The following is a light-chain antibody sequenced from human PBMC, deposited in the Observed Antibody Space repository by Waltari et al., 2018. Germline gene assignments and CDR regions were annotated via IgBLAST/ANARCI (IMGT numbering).Light chain of an antibody. CDR1: SLRSYY. Sequence: SSELTQDPAVSVALGQTVRITCQGDSLRSYYASWYQQKPGQAPLLCIYGKENRTSGIPDRVSGSGSGNTASLTITGAQAEDEADYYCNSRDSSGNHVVFGGGTKLTVL. V-gene: IGLV3-19*01. CDR3: NSRDSSGNHVV. J-gene: IGLJ2*01. CDR2: GKE.